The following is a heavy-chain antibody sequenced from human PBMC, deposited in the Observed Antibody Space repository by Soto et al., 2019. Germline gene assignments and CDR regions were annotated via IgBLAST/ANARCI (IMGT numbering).Heavy chain of an antibody. Sequence: GASVKVSCKASGFTFTSSAVQWVRQARGQRLEWIGWIVVGSGNTNYAQKFQERVTITRDMSTSTAYMELSSMRSEDTAVYYCAEVHGYDSTGYYYGSDAFDIWGQGTMVTVS. CDR2: IVVGSGNT. D-gene: IGHD3-22*01. CDR3: AEVHGYDSTGYYYGSDAFDI. CDR1: GFTFTSSA. J-gene: IGHJ3*02. V-gene: IGHV1-58*01.